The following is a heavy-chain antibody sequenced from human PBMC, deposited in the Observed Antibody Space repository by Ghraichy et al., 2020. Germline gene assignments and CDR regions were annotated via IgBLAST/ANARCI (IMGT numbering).Heavy chain of an antibody. D-gene: IGHD3-10*01. V-gene: IGHV1-2*06. Sequence: ASVKVSCKTSGYTFTDYYINWVRQAPGQGLEWMGRINRNSPDTTYAQKFQGRVTMTRDTSISTAYMELSSLTSDDTAVYFCARDLRGLSDYWGQGTLVTVSS. CDR2: INRNSPDT. CDR3: ARDLRGLSDY. CDR1: GYTFTDYY. J-gene: IGHJ4*02.